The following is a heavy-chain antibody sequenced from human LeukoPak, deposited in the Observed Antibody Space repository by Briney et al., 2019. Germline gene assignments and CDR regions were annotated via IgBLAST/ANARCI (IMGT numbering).Heavy chain of an antibody. CDR1: GGSISSGGYS. CDR3: ARSSSGYDWDY. Sequence: SETLSLTCAVSGGSISSGGYSWSWIRQPPGKGLEWIGYIYHSGSTYYNPSLKSRVTISVDRSKNQFSLKLSSVTAADTAVYYCARSSSGYDWDYWGQGTLVTVSS. D-gene: IGHD5-12*01. CDR2: IYHSGST. J-gene: IGHJ4*02. V-gene: IGHV4-30-2*01.